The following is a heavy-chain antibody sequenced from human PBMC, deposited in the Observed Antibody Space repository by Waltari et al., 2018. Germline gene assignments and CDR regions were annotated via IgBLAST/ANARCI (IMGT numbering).Heavy chain of an antibody. CDR2: IKEDGSEK. CDR3: ARTQWDSTSRRAFDI. J-gene: IGHJ3*02. Sequence: EVQLVESGGDLVQPGGSLRLSCAASGFTFSSYWLCWVRQAPGKGLEWVANIKEDGSEKYYVDSVKGRFTISRDNAKNSRYLQMNSLRAEDSAVYYCARTQWDSTSRRAFDIWGQGQWSPSLQ. V-gene: IGHV3-7*01. D-gene: IGHD1-26*01. CDR1: GFTFSSYW.